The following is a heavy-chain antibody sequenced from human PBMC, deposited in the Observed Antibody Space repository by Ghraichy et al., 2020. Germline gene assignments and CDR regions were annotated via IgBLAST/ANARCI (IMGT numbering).Heavy chain of an antibody. J-gene: IGHJ6*02. CDR2: IKQDGSEK. CDR3: ARDSEYYYYGMDV. CDR1: GFTFSSYW. V-gene: IGHV3-7*01. Sequence: GGSLRLSCAASGFTFSSYWMSWVRQAPGKGLEWVANIKQDGSEKYYVDSVKGRFTISRDNAKNSLYLQMNSLRAEDTAVYYCARDSEYYYYGMDVWGQGTTVTVSS.